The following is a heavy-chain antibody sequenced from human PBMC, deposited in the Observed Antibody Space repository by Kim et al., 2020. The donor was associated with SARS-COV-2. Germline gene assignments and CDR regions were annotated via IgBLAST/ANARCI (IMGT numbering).Heavy chain of an antibody. J-gene: IGHJ4*02. CDR3: ARGEENWGYGNYFDY. D-gene: IGHD5-12*01. V-gene: IGHV3-30*07. Sequence: DSVKGRFTISRDNSKNTLYLQMNSLRAEDTAVYYCARGEENWGYGNYFDYWGQGTLVTVSS.